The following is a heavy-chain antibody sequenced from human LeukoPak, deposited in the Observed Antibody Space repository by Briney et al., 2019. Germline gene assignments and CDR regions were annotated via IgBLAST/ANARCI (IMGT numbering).Heavy chain of an antibody. CDR3: ARKRADYDFWSGYFAY. V-gene: IGHV4-31*03. Sequence: PSQTLSLTCTVSGGSISTGGYYWSWIRQRPGKGLEWIGYIYYSGGTYYNPSLKSRVTISVDTSKNQFSLKVSSVTAADTAVYYCARKRADYDFWSGYFAYWGQGTLVTVSS. CDR2: IYYSGGT. J-gene: IGHJ4*02. CDR1: GGSISTGGYY. D-gene: IGHD3-3*01.